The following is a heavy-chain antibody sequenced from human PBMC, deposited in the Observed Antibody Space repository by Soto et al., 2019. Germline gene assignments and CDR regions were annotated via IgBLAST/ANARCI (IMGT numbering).Heavy chain of an antibody. CDR2: ISFAGSNT. CDR3: AKIRMVTAMFQMDV. CDR1: GFTFSDYA. D-gene: IGHD2-21*02. J-gene: IGHJ6*02. V-gene: IGHV3-30*18. Sequence: QVHLVESGGGVVQPGRSLRLSCAPSGFTFSDYAMHWVRQAPGQGLEWVAAISFAGSNTYYADSLTGRFTIPRDPSKNTLYLDMNSLRPEDTAVYYCAKIRMVTAMFQMDVWGQGTTVIVSS.